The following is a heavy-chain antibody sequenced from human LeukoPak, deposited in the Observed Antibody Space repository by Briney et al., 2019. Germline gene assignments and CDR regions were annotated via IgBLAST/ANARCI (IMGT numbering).Heavy chain of an antibody. V-gene: IGHV1-69*13. CDR2: IIPIFGTA. CDR1: GGTFSSYA. J-gene: IGHJ5*02. Sequence: ASVKVSCKASGGTFSSYAISWVRQAPGQGLGWMGGIIPIFGTANYAQKFQGRVTITADESTSTAYMELSSLRSEDTAVYYCATRIAAAGTNWFDPWGQGTLVTVSS. D-gene: IGHD6-13*01. CDR3: ATRIAAAGTNWFDP.